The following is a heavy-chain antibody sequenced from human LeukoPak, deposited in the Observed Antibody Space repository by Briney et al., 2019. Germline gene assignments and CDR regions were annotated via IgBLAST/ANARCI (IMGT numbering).Heavy chain of an antibody. D-gene: IGHD6-13*01. V-gene: IGHV3-48*03. CDR2: ISSSGSTI. CDR3: ARERGRGAAALDY. CDR1: GFTFSSYE. J-gene: IGHJ4*02. Sequence: GGSLRLSCAAPGFTFSSYEMNWVRQAPGKGLEWVSYISSSGSTIYYADSVKGRFTISRDNAKNSLYLQMNSLRAEDTAVYYCARERGRGAAALDYWGQGTLVTVSS.